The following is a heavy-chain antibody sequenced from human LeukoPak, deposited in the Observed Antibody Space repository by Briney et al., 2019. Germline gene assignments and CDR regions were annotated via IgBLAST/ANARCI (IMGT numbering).Heavy chain of an antibody. V-gene: IGHV1-69*13. D-gene: IGHD2-15*01. Sequence: ASVKVSCTTSGYSFTDYYIHWVRQAPGQGLEWMGGNIPPFGTPDYAQKFQGRVTITADESTSTVYMEMTSLTSEDTAIYYCARDPGSSVGVVVVQHATDAFDIWGQGTMVTVSS. CDR3: ARDPGSSVGVVVVQHATDAFDI. CDR2: NIPPFGTP. J-gene: IGHJ3*02. CDR1: GYSFTDYY.